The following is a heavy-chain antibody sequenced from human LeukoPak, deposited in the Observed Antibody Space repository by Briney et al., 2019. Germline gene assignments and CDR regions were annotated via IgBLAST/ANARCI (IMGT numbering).Heavy chain of an antibody. CDR2: ISSGGDS. CDR3: CLYGGNSGPLYLAN. V-gene: IGHV4-39*01. D-gene: IGHD4-23*01. J-gene: IGHJ4*02. CDR1: GGSISSTNFY. Sequence: SETLSLTCTVSGGSISSTNFYWGWIRQPPGRGLEWIGTISSGGDSYYIPSLKSRLTISVDTSKNQFSFNLSSVTAADTAVYYCCLYGGNSGPLYLANWGQGTLVTVSS.